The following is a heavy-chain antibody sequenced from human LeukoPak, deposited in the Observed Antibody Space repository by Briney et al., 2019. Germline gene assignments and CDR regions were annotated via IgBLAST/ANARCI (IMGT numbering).Heavy chain of an antibody. D-gene: IGHD6-6*01. CDR3: ARGGAARPDF. J-gene: IGHJ4*02. CDR2: IYHSGST. V-gene: IGHV4-38-2*02. Sequence: SETLSLTCTVSGYSISSGYYWGWIRQPPGKGLEWIGSIYHSGSTYYNPSLKSRVTISVDASKNQFSLKLSSVTAADTAVYYCARGGAARPDFWGQGTLVTVSS. CDR1: GYSISSGYY.